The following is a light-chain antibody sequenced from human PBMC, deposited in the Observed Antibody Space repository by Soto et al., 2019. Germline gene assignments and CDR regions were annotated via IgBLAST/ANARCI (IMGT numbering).Light chain of an antibody. CDR2: DVS. Sequence: QSALTQPASVSGSPGQSITISCTGTSNDVGGHNFVSWYQQHPGTAPKLMIYDVSNRPSGVSNRFSGSKSGNTASLTISGLQAEDGADYYCSSYTSSSTVVFGGGTKLTVL. CDR1: SNDVGGHNF. CDR3: SSYTSSSTVV. J-gene: IGLJ2*01. V-gene: IGLV2-14*01.